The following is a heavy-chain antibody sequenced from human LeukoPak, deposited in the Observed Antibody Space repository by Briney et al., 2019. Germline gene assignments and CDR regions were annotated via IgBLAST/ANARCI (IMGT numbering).Heavy chain of an antibody. V-gene: IGHV4-59*08. CDR1: GGSISSYY. Sequence: SETLSLTCTVSGGSISSYYWSWIRQPPGKGLEWIGYIYYSGSTNYNPSLKSRVTISVDTSKNQFSLKLSSVTAADTAVYYCAGWVPAAMGLMYYYYGMDVWGQGTTVTVSS. CDR2: IYYSGST. J-gene: IGHJ6*02. D-gene: IGHD2-2*01. CDR3: AGWVPAAMGLMYYYYGMDV.